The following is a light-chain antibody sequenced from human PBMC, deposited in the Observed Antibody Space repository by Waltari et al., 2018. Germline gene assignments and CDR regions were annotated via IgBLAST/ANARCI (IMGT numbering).Light chain of an antibody. J-gene: IGKJ4*01. CDR1: QSGTSIS. CDR2: GTS. CDR3: QQYDGEVVT. Sequence: CRASQSGTSISLTWYQQKLGQAPRLLIYGTSSRATAIPARFSGSGSGTDFTLTISRLEPEDFAVYYCQQYDGEVVTFGAGTKVEI. V-gene: IGKV3-20*01.